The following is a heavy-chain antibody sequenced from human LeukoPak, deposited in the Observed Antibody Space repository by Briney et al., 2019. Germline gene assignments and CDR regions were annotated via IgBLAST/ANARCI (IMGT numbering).Heavy chain of an antibody. CDR1: GGSISSGTYY. CDR3: ARYVRGSYPTFEDY. J-gene: IGHJ4*02. Sequence: SETLSLTSTVSGGSISSGTYYWSWIRQPAGKGLEWIGHIYASGSTNYNPSLKSRVTISVDTSKNQFSLKLSSVTAADTAVYYCARYVRGSYPTFEDYWGQGTLVTVSS. V-gene: IGHV4-61*10. D-gene: IGHD3-16*02. CDR2: IYASGST.